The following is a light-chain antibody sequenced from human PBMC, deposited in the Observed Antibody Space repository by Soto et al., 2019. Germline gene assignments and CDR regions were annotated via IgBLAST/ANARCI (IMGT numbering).Light chain of an antibody. CDR1: QSVSSSY. Sequence: EIVLTQSPGTLSLSPGERATLSCRASQSVSSSYLAWYQQKPGQAPRLLIYGASSRATGIPDRFSCSVSGTDFTLTISRLEPEDFAVYYCQQYGSSLRTFGQGTKGEIK. CDR3: QQYGSSLRT. V-gene: IGKV3-20*01. J-gene: IGKJ1*01. CDR2: GAS.